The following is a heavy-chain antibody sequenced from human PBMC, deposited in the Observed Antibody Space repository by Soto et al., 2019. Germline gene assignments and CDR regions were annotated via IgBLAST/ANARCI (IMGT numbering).Heavy chain of an antibody. V-gene: IGHV1-69*13. CDR2: IIPIFGTA. CDR3: ARGSHGPGVAAGTH. Sequence: ASVKVSCKASGGTFSSYAISWVRQAPGQGLEWMGGIIPIFGTANYAQKFQGRVTITADESTSTAYMELSSLRSEDTAVYYCARGSHGPGVAAGTHWGQGTLVTVSS. D-gene: IGHD6-13*01. CDR1: GGTFSSYA. J-gene: IGHJ4*02.